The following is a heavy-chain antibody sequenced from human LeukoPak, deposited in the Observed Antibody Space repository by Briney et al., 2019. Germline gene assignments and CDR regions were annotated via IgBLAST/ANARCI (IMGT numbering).Heavy chain of an antibody. J-gene: IGHJ5*02. CDR1: GYTFTGYY. CDR2: INPNSGGT. Sequence: ASVKVSCKASGYTFTGYYMHWVRQAPGQGLGWMGWINPNSGGTNYAQKFQGRVTMTRDTSISTAYMELTRLRSDDTAVYYCARAFTGTSRRYGDYWFDPWGQGSLVTVSS. V-gene: IGHV1-2*02. D-gene: IGHD4-17*01. CDR3: ARAFTGTSRRYGDYWFDP.